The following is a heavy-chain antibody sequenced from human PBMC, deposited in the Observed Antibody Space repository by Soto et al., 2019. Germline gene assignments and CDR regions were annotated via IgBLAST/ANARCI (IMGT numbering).Heavy chain of an antibody. D-gene: IGHD2-15*01. CDR2: IIPIQNKA. V-gene: IGHV1-69*02. J-gene: IGHJ6*03. Sequence: QVQLVQSGAELKKPGSSVKVSCEASGGSFISYSFTWVRQAPGQGLEWMGRIIPIQNKANYALKSPDRVTITADRSTRTAYTELRSLRPEDTAVYYCAKSLLFVDHAYMDVWGKGTTVTVSS. CDR3: AKSLLFVDHAYMDV. CDR1: GGSFISYS.